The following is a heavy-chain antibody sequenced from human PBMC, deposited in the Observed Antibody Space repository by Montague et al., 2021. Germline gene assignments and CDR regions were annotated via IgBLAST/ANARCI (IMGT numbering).Heavy chain of an antibody. CDR3: ANTKMDY. CDR1: GFTFSSYW. D-gene: IGHD2-8*01. CDR2: ISQDGNDK. J-gene: IGHJ4*02. Sequence: SLGLSWAASGFTFSSYWMAWVRQAPGKGLEWVANISQDGNDKYYVDSVRGRFTISRDNAKKSLYLQMNSLRVDDTAVYYCANTKMDYWGQGMLVIVS. V-gene: IGHV3-7*01.